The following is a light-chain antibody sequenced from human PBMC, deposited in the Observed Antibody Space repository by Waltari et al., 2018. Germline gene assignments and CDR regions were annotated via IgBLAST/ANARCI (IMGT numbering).Light chain of an antibody. J-gene: IGLJ2*01. CDR2: KKN. Sequence: QSVLPQPPSASGTPGQRITVSCSGSRSNLGSNTVNWYQQLPGTAPKLLIYKKNLRPSGVPDRFSCSKSGTAAALAISGLQSEDEADYFCATWDNGLNGLVFGGGSKVTVL. CDR3: ATWDNGLNGLV. CDR1: RSNLGSNT. V-gene: IGLV1-44*01.